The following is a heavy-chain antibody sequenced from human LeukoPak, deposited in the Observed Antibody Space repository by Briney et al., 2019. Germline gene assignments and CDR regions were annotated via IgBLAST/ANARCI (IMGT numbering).Heavy chain of an antibody. D-gene: IGHD5-12*01. Sequence: SETLSLTCTVSGGSISSGSYYWSWNRQPAGKGLEWIGRIYTSGSTNYNPSLKSRVTISVDTSKNQFSLKLSSVTAADTAVYYCARVMRYSGYDHPQIDDYYYMDVWGKGTTVTVSS. CDR1: GGSISSGSYY. CDR3: ARVMRYSGYDHPQIDDYYYMDV. J-gene: IGHJ6*03. V-gene: IGHV4-61*02. CDR2: IYTSGST.